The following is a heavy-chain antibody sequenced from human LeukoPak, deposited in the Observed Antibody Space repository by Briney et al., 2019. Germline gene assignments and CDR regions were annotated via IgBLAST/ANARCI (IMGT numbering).Heavy chain of an antibody. CDR2: IKQDGSEK. D-gene: IGHD3-16*02. J-gene: IGHJ4*02. V-gene: IGHV3-7*03. Sequence: GGSLRLSCAASGFIFSSYWMSWVRQAPGKGLEWVANIKQDGSEKYYVDSVKGRFTISRDNAKNSLYLQMSSLRAEDTAVYYCARDWSSFLGELSLGYFDYWGQGTLVTVSS. CDR1: GFIFSSYW. CDR3: ARDWSSFLGELSLGYFDY.